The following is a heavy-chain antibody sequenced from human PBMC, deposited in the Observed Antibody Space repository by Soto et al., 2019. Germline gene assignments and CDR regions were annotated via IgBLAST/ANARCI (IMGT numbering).Heavy chain of an antibody. CDR3: ACLKITMVRGVLDYYYYYGMDV. Sequence: SETLSLTCTVSGGSISSSSYYWGWIRQPPGKGLEWIGSIYYSGSTYYNPSLKSRVTISVDTSKNQFSLKLSSVTAADTAVYYCACLKITMVRGVLDYYYYYGMDVWGQGTTVTVSS. CDR2: IYYSGST. D-gene: IGHD3-10*01. V-gene: IGHV4-39*01. CDR1: GGSISSSSYY. J-gene: IGHJ6*02.